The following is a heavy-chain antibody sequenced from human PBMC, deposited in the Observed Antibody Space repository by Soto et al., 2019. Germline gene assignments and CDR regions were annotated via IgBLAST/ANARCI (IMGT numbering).Heavy chain of an antibody. V-gene: IGHV4-59*08. CDR3: GRLPNSGASPPLDP. Sequence: QVQLQESGPRLVKPSETLSLTWTVPADSIGSHYWSWVRQSPGKGLEFIFLIHYSGITTYKPSLQGRVIMSLAPSRIQISLKPTTVPASDTAVYYCGRLPNSGASPPLDPWGRGTLVTVSS. CDR1: ADSIGSHY. D-gene: IGHD1-26*01. CDR2: IHYSGIT. J-gene: IGHJ5*02.